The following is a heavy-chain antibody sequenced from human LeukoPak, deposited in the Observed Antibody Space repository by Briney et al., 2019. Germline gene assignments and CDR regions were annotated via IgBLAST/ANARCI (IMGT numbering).Heavy chain of an antibody. CDR1: GFSFSSYS. V-gene: IGHV3-21*01. D-gene: IGHD6-13*01. CDR2: ISSSSSYI. J-gene: IGHJ4*02. CDR3: ASEGVGYSSSWYAFHY. Sequence: GGSLRLSCAASGFSFSSYSMNWVRQAPGKGLEWVSFISSSSSYIYYADSVKGRFTISRDNAKNSLYLQMNSLRAEDTAVYYCASEGVGYSSSWYAFHYWGQGTLVTVSS.